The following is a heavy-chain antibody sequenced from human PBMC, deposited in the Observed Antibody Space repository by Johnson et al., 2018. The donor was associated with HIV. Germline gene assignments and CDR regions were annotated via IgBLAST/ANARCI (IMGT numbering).Heavy chain of an antibody. J-gene: IGHJ3*02. CDR2: INWNGGNT. D-gene: IGHD1-26*01. CDR3: VSREWELHAFDI. Sequence: VQLVESGGGVVRPGGSLRLSCAPSGFTFDDYGMSWVRQAPGQGLEWVSGINWNGGNTSYADSAHGRFTISRDNAKNSLYLQMNSLRAEDTAGYYCVSREWELHAFDIWGQGTMVTVSS. CDR1: GFTFDDYG. V-gene: IGHV3-20*04.